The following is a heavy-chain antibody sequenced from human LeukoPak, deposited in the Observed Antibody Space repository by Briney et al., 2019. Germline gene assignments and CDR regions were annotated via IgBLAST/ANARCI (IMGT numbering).Heavy chain of an antibody. CDR3: AREAPWQQLVPYYGMDV. Sequence: GGSLRLSCAASGFTFSSYWMHWVRQAPGKGLVWVLRINSDGSSTSYADSVKGRFTISRDNAKNTLYLQMNSLRAEDTAVYYCAREAPWQQLVPYYGMDVWGQGTTVTVSS. D-gene: IGHD6-6*01. V-gene: IGHV3-74*01. J-gene: IGHJ6*02. CDR1: GFTFSSYW. CDR2: INSDGSST.